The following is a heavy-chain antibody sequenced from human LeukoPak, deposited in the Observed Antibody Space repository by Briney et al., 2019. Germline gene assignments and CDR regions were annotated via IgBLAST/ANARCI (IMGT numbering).Heavy chain of an antibody. CDR3: AMIVGAKQFDP. Sequence: GGSLRLSCAASGFTFSSYAMHWVRQAPGKGLEWVAVISYDGSNKYYADSVKGRFTISRDNSKNTLYLQMNSLRAEDTAVYYCAMIVGAKQFDPWGQGTLVTVSS. D-gene: IGHD1-26*01. V-gene: IGHV3-30-3*01. J-gene: IGHJ5*02. CDR1: GFTFSSYA. CDR2: ISYDGSNK.